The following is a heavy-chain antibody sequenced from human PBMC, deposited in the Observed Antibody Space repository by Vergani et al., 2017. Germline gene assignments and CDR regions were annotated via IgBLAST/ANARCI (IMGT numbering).Heavy chain of an antibody. V-gene: IGHV3-21*01. D-gene: IGHD3-10*01. Sequence: EVQLVESGGGLVKPGGSLRLSCAASGFTFSSYSMNWVRQAPGKGLEWVSSISSSSSYIYYADPAKGRFTLSRDNAKNSLYLQMNSLGAEDTAGYYCARDRIGDYYGSGMDVWGQGTTVTVSS. CDR2: ISSSSSYI. CDR1: GFTFSSYS. CDR3: ARDRIGDYYGSGMDV. J-gene: IGHJ6*02.